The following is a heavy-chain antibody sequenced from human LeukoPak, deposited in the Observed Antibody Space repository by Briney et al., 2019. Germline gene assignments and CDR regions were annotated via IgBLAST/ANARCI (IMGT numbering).Heavy chain of an antibody. Sequence: ASVKVSCKASGYTFTGYYMHWVRQAPGRGLEWMGWINPNSGGTNYAQKFQGRVTMARDTSISTAYMELSRLRSDDTAVYYCARDSNWGLWKYYYYGMDVWGQGTTVTVSS. D-gene: IGHD7-27*01. CDR1: GYTFTGYY. CDR3: ARDSNWGLWKYYYYGMDV. V-gene: IGHV1-2*02. J-gene: IGHJ6*02. CDR2: INPNSGGT.